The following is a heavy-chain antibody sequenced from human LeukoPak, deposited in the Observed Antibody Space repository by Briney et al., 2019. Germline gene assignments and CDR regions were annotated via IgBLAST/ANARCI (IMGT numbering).Heavy chain of an antibody. CDR1: GGSISSGSYY. CDR3: ARDQQTGYSSSPSAFDI. CDR2: IYTSGST. V-gene: IGHV4-61*02. J-gene: IGHJ3*02. Sequence: SETLSLTCTVSGGSISSGSYYWSWTRQPAGKGLEWIGRIYTSGSTNYNPSLKSRVTISVDTSKNQFSLKLSSVTAADTAVYYCARDQQTGYSSSPSAFDIWGQGTMVTVSS. D-gene: IGHD6-13*01.